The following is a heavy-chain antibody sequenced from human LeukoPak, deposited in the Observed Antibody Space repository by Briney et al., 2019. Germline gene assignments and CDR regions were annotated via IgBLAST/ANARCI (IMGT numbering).Heavy chain of an antibody. D-gene: IGHD3-22*01. CDR2: INPSGGGT. CDR3: ARDGVVVESGGDAFDI. J-gene: IGHJ3*02. Sequence: ASVKVSCKASGYTFTRYYMHRVRQAPGQGLEWMGIINPSGGGTSYAQKFQGRVTMTRDTSTSTVYMELSSLRSEDTAVYYCARDGVVVESGGDAFDIWGQGTMVTVSS. CDR1: GYTFTRYY. V-gene: IGHV1-46*01.